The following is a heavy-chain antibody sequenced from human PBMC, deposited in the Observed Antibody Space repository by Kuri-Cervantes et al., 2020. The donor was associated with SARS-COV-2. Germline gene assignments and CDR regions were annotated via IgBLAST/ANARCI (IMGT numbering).Heavy chain of an antibody. V-gene: IGHV3-11*04. J-gene: IGHJ3*01. CDR2: ISSSGTTT. D-gene: IGHD3-3*01. CDR3: ARAGERYYDFWSGHLPNDAVDV. Sequence: GGSLRLSCAASGFTFSDYYMHWIRQVPGKGLEWVSYISSSGTTTYYADSVKGRFTISRDNAKKSLYVQMNSLRAVDTAVYYCARAGERYYDFWSGHLPNDAVDVWGRGTMVTVSS. CDR1: GFTFSDYY.